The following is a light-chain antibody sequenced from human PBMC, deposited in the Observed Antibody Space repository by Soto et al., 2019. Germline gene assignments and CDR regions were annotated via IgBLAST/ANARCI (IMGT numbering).Light chain of an antibody. CDR1: QGISSY. Sequence: DIQLTQSPSFLSASVGDRVTITCRASQGISSYLAWYQQRPGKAPKFLMYAAPTLQSGVPSRFSGSGSGTEFALSISSLQPEDFATYYCQQLKNYPLPFGGVTMAAIK. J-gene: IGKJ4*01. CDR3: QQLKNYPLP. V-gene: IGKV1-9*01. CDR2: AAP.